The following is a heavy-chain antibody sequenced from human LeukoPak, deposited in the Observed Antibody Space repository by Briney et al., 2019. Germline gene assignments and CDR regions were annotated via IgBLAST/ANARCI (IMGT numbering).Heavy chain of an antibody. J-gene: IGHJ6*03. CDR1: GGTFSSYA. Sequence: ASVKVSCKASGGTFSSYAISWVRQAPGQGLEWMGGIIPIFGTANYAQKFQGRVTITADESTSTAYMELSSLRSEDTAVYYCAVGYSSGWSKYYYYYYMDVWGKGTTVTVSS. V-gene: IGHV1-69*13. CDR3: AVGYSSGWSKYYYYYYMDV. D-gene: IGHD6-19*01. CDR2: IIPIFGTA.